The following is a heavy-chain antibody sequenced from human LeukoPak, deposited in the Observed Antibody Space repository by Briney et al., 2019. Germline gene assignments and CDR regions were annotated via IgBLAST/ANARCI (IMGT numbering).Heavy chain of an antibody. Sequence: ASVKVSCKASGYTFTSYDINWMRQATGQGLEWMGWMSPNSGNTGYAQKFQGRVTMTRDTSTGTAYMELSSLRSEDTAVYYCARGLGWELVDYWGQGTLVTVSS. CDR3: ARGLGWELVDY. V-gene: IGHV1-8*01. CDR1: GYTFTSYD. J-gene: IGHJ4*02. D-gene: IGHD1-26*01. CDR2: MSPNSGNT.